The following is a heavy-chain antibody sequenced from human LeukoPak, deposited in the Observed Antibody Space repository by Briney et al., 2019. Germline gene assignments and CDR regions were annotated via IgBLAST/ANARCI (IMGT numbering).Heavy chain of an antibody. CDR3: ARTSGWYNCFDP. J-gene: IGHJ5*02. CDR1: GGSISSGSYY. CDR2: IYTSGST. Sequence: PSQTLSLTCTVSGGSISSGSYYWSWVRQPAGKALEWIGRIYTSGSTNYNPSLKSRVTISIDTSKNQFSLELTSVIAADTAVYYCARTSGWYNCFDPWGQGTLVTVPS. D-gene: IGHD6-19*01. V-gene: IGHV4-61*02.